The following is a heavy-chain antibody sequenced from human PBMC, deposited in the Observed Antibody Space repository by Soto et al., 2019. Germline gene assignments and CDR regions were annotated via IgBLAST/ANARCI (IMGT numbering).Heavy chain of an antibody. Sequence: SETLSLTCAVYGGSLGGDYWTWVRQAPGKGLEWIGEINHSGTINFDPSLRSRLTISLDTSKKEFSLKLSSVTDADTATYYCARADRTLVTSYSLDVWGQGTTVTVSS. CDR3: ARADRTLVTSYSLDV. J-gene: IGHJ6*02. CDR1: GGSLGGDY. D-gene: IGHD2-21*02. CDR2: INHSGTI. V-gene: IGHV4-34*01.